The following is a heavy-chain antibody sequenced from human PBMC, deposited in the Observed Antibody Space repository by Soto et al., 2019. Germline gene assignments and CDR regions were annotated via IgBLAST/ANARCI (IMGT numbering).Heavy chain of an antibody. CDR2: INPNSGGT. V-gene: IGHV1-2*04. CDR1: GYTFTGYY. D-gene: IGHD6-13*01. J-gene: IGHJ3*02. Sequence: RASVKVSCKASGYTFTGYYMHWVRQAPGQGLEWMGWINPNSGGTNYAQKFQGWVTMTRDTSISTAYMELSRLRSDDTAVYYCARATKQQLVVGDAFDIWGQGTMVTVSS. CDR3: ARATKQQLVVGDAFDI.